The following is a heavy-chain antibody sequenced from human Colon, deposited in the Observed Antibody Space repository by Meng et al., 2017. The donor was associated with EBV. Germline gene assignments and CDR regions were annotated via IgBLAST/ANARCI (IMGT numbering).Heavy chain of an antibody. CDR2: INHSGSA. CDR3: ARTFGYCSNNNCPRTLGY. CDR1: GGSLSGYY. Sequence: QVQLQQGGAGLLKPSETLSLPGGVSGGSLSGYYWSWIRHFPGRTLEFIGDINHSGSANYNPSLRSRVTISVDTSKNQIFLNLHSVTAADTAVYHCARTFGYCSNNNCPRTLGYWGQGTLVTVSS. D-gene: IGHD2-2*03. J-gene: IGHJ4*02. V-gene: IGHV4-34*02.